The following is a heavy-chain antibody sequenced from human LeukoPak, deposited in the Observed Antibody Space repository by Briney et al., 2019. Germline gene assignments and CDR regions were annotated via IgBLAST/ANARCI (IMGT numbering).Heavy chain of an antibody. Sequence: GSGPTLVKPTQTLTLTCTFSGFSLTTSGVGVGWIRQPPGKALEWLAFIYWNDDKRYSPSLKRRLTITKDTSKNQVDLTMTNVDPVDTATYYCAHSSAQMATNTDWFDPWGQGTLVTVSS. CDR1: GFSLTTSGVG. D-gene: IGHD5-24*01. J-gene: IGHJ5*02. CDR3: AHSSAQMATNTDWFDP. CDR2: IYWNDDK. V-gene: IGHV2-5*01.